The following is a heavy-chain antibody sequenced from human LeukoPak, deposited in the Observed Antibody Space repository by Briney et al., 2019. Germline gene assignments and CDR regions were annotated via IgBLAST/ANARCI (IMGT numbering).Heavy chain of an antibody. V-gene: IGHV3-23*01. J-gene: IGHJ4*02. D-gene: IGHD3-22*01. CDR1: GFTFSSYA. Sequence: GGSLRLSCAASGFTFSSYAMSWVRQAPGKGLGWVSAISGSGGSTYYADSVKGRFTISRDNSKNTLYLQMNSLRAEDTAVYYCAGLGYDSSGYYLDYWGQGTLVTVSS. CDR3: AGLGYDSSGYYLDY. CDR2: ISGSGGST.